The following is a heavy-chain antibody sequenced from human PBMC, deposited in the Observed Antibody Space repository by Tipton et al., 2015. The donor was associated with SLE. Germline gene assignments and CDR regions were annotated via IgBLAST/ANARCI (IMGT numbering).Heavy chain of an antibody. CDR1: GFTFSSYA. CDR3: AKDLCGGHSSDYCDAFDI. CDR2: ISGSGGST. J-gene: IGHJ3*02. D-gene: IGHD3-22*01. Sequence: SLRLSCAASGFTFSSYAMSWVRQAPGKGLEWVSAISGSGGSTYYADSVKGRFTTSRDNSKNTLYLQLNSLRAEDTAVYYCAKDLCGGHSSDYCDAFDIWGQGTMVTVSS. V-gene: IGHV3-23*01.